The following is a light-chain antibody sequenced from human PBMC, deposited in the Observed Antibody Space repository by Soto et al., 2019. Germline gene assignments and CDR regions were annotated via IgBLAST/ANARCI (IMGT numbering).Light chain of an antibody. CDR1: TSDVGGYNF. V-gene: IGLV2-14*01. Sequence: QSALTQPASVSGSPGQSITISCTGTTSDVGGYNFVTWYQQHPCKAPKLMIHDVTTRPSGVSIRFSGSKSGTTAYLTISGLQPEDEADYYCCSYASSTSYVFGTGTKVTVL. CDR2: DVT. J-gene: IGLJ1*01. CDR3: CSYASSTSYV.